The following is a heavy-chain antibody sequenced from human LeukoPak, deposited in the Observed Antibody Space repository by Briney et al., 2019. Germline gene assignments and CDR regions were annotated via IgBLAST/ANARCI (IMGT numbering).Heavy chain of an antibody. CDR1: GYTFTSYG. V-gene: IGHV1-18*01. D-gene: IGHD3-3*01. J-gene: IGHJ4*02. CDR3: ARDSPRYYDFWSGYFFDY. CDR2: ISAYNGNT. Sequence: ASVKVSCKASGYTFTSYGISWVRQAPGQGLEWMGWISAYNGNTNYAQKLQGRVTMTTDTSTSTAYMELRSLRSDDTAVYHCARDSPRYYDFWSGYFFDYWGQGTLVTVSS.